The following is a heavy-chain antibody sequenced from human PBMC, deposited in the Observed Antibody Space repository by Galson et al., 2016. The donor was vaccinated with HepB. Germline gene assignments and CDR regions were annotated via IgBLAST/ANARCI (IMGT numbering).Heavy chain of an antibody. Sequence: SVKVSCKASGHMFDNSTINWVRQAPGQGLEWMGWISANDGFTLFAQDFQGRDTLTTDTSTNTAYMELRSLRVDDTALCFCARHQGMYSSGSCGFDIWGQGTIIIVSS. CDR1: GHMFDNST. D-gene: IGHD6-19*01. J-gene: IGHJ3*02. V-gene: IGHV1-18*04. CDR3: ARHQGMYSSGSCGFDI. CDR2: ISANDGFT.